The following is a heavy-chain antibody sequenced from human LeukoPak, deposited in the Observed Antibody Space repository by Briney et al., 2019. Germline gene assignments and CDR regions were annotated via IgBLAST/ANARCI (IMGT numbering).Heavy chain of an antibody. CDR1: GFTFSSYG. J-gene: IGHJ4*02. CDR2: ISSSGSTI. D-gene: IGHD1-26*01. V-gene: IGHV3-48*03. Sequence: PGGSLRLSCAASGFTFSSYGMNWVRQAPGKGLEWVSYISSSGSTIYYADSVKGRFTISRDNAKNSLYLQMNSLRAEDTAVYYCARSSYRYSGSYGGGDYWGQGTLVTVSS. CDR3: ARSSYRYSGSYGGGDY.